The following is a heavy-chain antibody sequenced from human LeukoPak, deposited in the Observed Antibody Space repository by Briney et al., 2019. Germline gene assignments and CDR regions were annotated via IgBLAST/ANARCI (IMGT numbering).Heavy chain of an antibody. CDR1: GGSISSGGYY. J-gene: IGHJ4*02. D-gene: IGHD6-13*01. Sequence: PSQTLSLTCTVSGGSISSGGYYWSWIRQPPGKGLEWIGYIYHSGSTYYNPSLKSRFTISVDRPKNQFSLKLSSVTAADTAVYYCASQSRYSSSWFVSYWGQGTLVTVSS. V-gene: IGHV4-30-2*01. CDR2: IYHSGST. CDR3: ASQSRYSSSWFVSY.